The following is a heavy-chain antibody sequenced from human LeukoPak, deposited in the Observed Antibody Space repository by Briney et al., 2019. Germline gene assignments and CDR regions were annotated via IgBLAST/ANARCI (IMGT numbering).Heavy chain of an antibody. CDR1: GYTFTGYY. J-gene: IGHJ4*02. Sequence: GASVKVSCKASGYTFTGYYMHWVRQAPGQGLEWMGWINPNSGGTNYAQKFQGRVTMTRDTSISTAYMELSRLRSDDTAVYYCARDRPPLGIAAAGTGGYWGQGTLVTVSS. CDR2: INPNSGGT. D-gene: IGHD6-13*01. V-gene: IGHV1-2*02. CDR3: ARDRPPLGIAAAGTGGY.